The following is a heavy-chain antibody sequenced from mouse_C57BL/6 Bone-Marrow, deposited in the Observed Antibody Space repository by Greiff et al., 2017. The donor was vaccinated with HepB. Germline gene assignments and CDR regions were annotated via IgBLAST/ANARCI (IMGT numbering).Heavy chain of an antibody. CDR2: ISYSGST. J-gene: IGHJ2*01. CDR1: GYSITSGYD. CDR3: AREAYGNFYFDY. V-gene: IGHV3-1*01. D-gene: IGHD2-10*02. Sequence: DVKLQESGPGMVKPSQSLSLTCTVTGYSITSGYDWHWIRHFPGNKLEWMGYISYSGSTNYNPSLKSRISITHDTSKNHFFLKLNSVTTEDTATYYCAREAYGNFYFDYWGQGTTLTVSS.